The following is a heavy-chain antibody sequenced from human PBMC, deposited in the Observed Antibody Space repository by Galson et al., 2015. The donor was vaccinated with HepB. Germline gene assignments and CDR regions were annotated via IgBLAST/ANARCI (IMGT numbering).Heavy chain of an antibody. CDR1: GYTFTNYG. CDR3: ATARYSTSPPDN. V-gene: IGHV1-18*01. D-gene: IGHD6-6*01. J-gene: IGHJ4*02. CDR2: ISAYNGNT. Sequence: SVKVYCKASGYTFTNYGISWVRQAPGQGLEWMAWISAYNGNTNYAQKLQGRVSMTTDTSTSTAYLELRSLTSDDTAVYYCATARYSTSPPDNWGQGTLVTVSA.